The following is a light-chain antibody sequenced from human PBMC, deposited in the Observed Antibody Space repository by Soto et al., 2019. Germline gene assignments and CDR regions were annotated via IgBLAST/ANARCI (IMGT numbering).Light chain of an antibody. Sequence: EIVLTQSPATLSLSPGERATLSCRASQSVNTYLGWYQQRPGQAPILLIYDASNRVTGIPARFSGSGSGTDFTLTISSLEPEDFAVYYCQQRSSWPLTFGGGTKVDIK. V-gene: IGKV3-11*01. CDR3: QQRSSWPLT. J-gene: IGKJ4*01. CDR2: DAS. CDR1: QSVNTY.